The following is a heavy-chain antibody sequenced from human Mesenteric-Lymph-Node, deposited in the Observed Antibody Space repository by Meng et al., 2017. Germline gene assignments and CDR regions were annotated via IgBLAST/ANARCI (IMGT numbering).Heavy chain of an antibody. CDR2: IKQDGSEK. J-gene: IGHJ6*02. D-gene: IGHD6-13*01. CDR1: GFTFKNYA. CDR3: ARSDRISSSWFDYYYYGMDV. V-gene: IGHV3-7*01. Sequence: GESLKISCAASGFTFKNYAMSWVRQAPGKGLEWVANIKQDGSEKYYVDSVKGRFTISRDNAKNSLYLQMNSLRAEDTAVYYCARSDRISSSWFDYYYYGMDVWGQGTTVTVSS.